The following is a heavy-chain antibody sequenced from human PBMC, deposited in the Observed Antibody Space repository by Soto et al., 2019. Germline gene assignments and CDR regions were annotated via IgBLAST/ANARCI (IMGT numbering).Heavy chain of an antibody. Sequence: GGSLRLSCAASGFTFRSFTMNWVRQSPGKGLEWVSTISSNSAYIYYTDALRGRFTISRDNAKNSLHLQMNSLRAEDTAVYYCTRDASRDSSARGWFDPWGPGTLVTVT. J-gene: IGHJ5*02. CDR1: GFTFRSFT. V-gene: IGHV3-21*01. D-gene: IGHD6-13*01. CDR3: TRDASRDSSARGWFDP. CDR2: ISSNSAYI.